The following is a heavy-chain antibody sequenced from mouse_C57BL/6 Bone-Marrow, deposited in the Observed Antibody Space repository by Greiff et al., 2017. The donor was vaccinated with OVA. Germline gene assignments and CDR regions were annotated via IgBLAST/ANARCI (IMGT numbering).Heavy chain of an antibody. J-gene: IGHJ4*01. V-gene: IGHV1-69*01. CDR3: ARDGKEGLLYYAMDY. Sequence: QVQLQQPGAELVMPGASVKLSCKASGYTFTSYWMHWVKQRPGQGLEWIGEIDPSASYTNYNQKFKGKSTLTVDKSSSTAYMQLSSLTSEDSAVYYCARDGKEGLLYYAMDYWGQGTSVTVSS. D-gene: IGHD2-1*01. CDR1: GYTFTSYW. CDR2: IDPSASYT.